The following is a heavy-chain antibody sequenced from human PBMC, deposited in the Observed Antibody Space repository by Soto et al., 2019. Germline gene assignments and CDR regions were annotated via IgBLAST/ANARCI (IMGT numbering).Heavy chain of an antibody. Sequence: SETLSLTCTVSGGSISSGDYYWSWIRQPPGKGLEWIGYIYYSGSTYYNPSLKSRVTISVDTSKNQFSLKLSSVTAADTAVYYCARVDILTGYYNYFDYWGQGTLVTVSS. CDR3: ARVDILTGYYNYFDY. D-gene: IGHD3-9*01. J-gene: IGHJ4*02. V-gene: IGHV4-30-4*01. CDR2: IYYSGST. CDR1: GGSISSGDYY.